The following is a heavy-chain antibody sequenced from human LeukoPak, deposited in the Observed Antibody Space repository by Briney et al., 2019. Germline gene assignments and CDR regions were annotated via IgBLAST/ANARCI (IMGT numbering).Heavy chain of an antibody. CDR3: AKDLYRIAAVRVPDY. CDR2: IRYDGSNK. D-gene: IGHD6-13*01. J-gene: IGHJ4*02. CDR1: EFTFSSYN. V-gene: IGHV3-30*02. Sequence: AGGSLRLSCAASEFTFSSYNMNWVRQAPGKGLEWVAFIRYDGSNKYYADSVKGRFTISRDNSKNTLYLQMNSLRAEDTAVYYCAKDLYRIAAVRVPDYWGQGTLVTVSS.